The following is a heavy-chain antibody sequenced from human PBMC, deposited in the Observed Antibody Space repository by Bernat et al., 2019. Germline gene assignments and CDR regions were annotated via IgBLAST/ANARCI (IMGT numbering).Heavy chain of an antibody. CDR2: TRNRANSYTT. D-gene: IGHD1-1*01. Sequence: EVQLVESGGGLVQPGGSLRLSCAASGFTFSDHYMDWVRQAPGKGLEWVGRTRNRANSYTTEYAASVKGRFTISRDDSKNSLYLQMNSLRAEDTAVYYCARDRTNWNDVGSDAFDIWGQGTMVTVSS. CDR3: ARDRTNWNDVGSDAFDI. CDR1: GFTFSDHY. V-gene: IGHV3-72*01. J-gene: IGHJ3*02.